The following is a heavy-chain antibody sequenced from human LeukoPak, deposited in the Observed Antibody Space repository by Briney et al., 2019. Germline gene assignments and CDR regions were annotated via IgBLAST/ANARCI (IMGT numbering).Heavy chain of an antibody. J-gene: IGHJ3*02. Sequence: GESLKISCQGSGYSFTSYWIGWVRQVPGKGLEWMGIIYPGDSDTRYSPSFQGQVTISADKSISTAYLQWSSLKASDTAMYYCARLRQQLVSDAFDIWGQGTMVTVSS. CDR3: ARLRQQLVSDAFDI. CDR1: GYSFTSYW. V-gene: IGHV5-51*01. D-gene: IGHD6-13*01. CDR2: IYPGDSDT.